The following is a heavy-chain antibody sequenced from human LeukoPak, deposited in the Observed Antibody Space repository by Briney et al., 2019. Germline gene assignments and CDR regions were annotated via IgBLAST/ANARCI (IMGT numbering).Heavy chain of an antibody. CDR1: GFTFSSYG. CDR2: IWYDGSNK. Sequence: PGGSLRLSCAASGFTFSSYGMHWVRQAPGKGVEGVAVIWYDGSNKYYADSVKGRFTISRDNSKNTLYLQMNSLRAEDTAVYYCARATVQDSSWGTQLHFDYWGQGTLVTVSS. V-gene: IGHV3-33*01. CDR3: ARATVQDSSWGTQLHFDY. D-gene: IGHD6-13*01. J-gene: IGHJ4*02.